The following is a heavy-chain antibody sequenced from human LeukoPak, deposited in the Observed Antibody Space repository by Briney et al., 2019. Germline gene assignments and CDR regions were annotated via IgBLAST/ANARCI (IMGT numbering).Heavy chain of an antibody. D-gene: IGHD6-19*01. CDR1: GGSISRGGYY. Sequence: SETLSLTCSVSGGSISRGGYYWSWIRQRPGEGLEWLGYVYYSGTTAYSPSLKGRVIISVDTSKNEFSLKMTSVAAADTALYYCAREVPWLATGYFDLWGRGTLVTVSS. CDR3: AREVPWLATGYFDL. CDR2: VYYSGTT. V-gene: IGHV4-31*03. J-gene: IGHJ2*01.